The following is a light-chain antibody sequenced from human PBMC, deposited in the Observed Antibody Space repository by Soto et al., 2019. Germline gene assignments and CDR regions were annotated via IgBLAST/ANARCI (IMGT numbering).Light chain of an antibody. CDR1: QSISTY. CDR2: AAS. J-gene: IGKJ1*01. V-gene: IGKV1-39*01. CDR3: QQYNSYST. Sequence: DIQMTQSPSSLSASVGDRVTITCRASQSISTYLNWYQQKPGQAPTLLIYAASSLQSGVPSRFSGSGSETEFTLTISSLQPDDFATYYCQQYNSYSTFGQGTKVDIK.